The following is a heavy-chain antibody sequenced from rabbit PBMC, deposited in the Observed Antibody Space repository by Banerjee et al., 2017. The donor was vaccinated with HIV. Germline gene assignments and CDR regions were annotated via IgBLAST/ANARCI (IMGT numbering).Heavy chain of an antibody. D-gene: IGHD1-1*01. V-gene: IGHV1S47*01. CDR2: IDTADGNI. Sequence: QEQLEESGGGLVKPEGSLTLTCTASGFSFSNGYVMCWVRQAPGKGLEWIGYIDTADGNIYYATWVNGRFTISSHNAQNTLYLQLNSLTAADTATYFCVREYVRKSGGWNLWGPGTLVTDS. J-gene: IGHJ4*01. CDR1: GFSFSNGYV. CDR3: VREYVRKSGGWNL.